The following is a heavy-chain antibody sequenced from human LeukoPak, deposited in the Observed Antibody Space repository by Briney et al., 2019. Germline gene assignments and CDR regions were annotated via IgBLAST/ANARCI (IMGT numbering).Heavy chain of an antibody. CDR1: GFTFSTYE. CDR2: ISSGASTI. J-gene: IGHJ4*02. Sequence: GSLRLSCAASGFTFSTYEMNWVRQAPGKGLEWVSYISSGASTIYYADSVKGRLTISRDNAKNSLYLQMNSLRAEDTAVYYCARLSETDYWGQGTLVTVSS. V-gene: IGHV3-48*03. D-gene: IGHD1-26*01. CDR3: ARLSETDY.